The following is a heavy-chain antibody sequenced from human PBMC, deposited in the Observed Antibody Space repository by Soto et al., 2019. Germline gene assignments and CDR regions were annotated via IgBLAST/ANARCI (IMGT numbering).Heavy chain of an antibody. D-gene: IGHD6-13*01. CDR1: GYTFTSYA. J-gene: IGHJ4*02. CDR3: ARDAAAGLNDY. Sequence: QVQLVQSGAEVKKPGASVKVSCKASGYTFTSYAISWVRQAPGQGLEWVGWISAYNGNTNYAQKLQGRATMTTDTSTSTAYMELRSLRSGDTAMYYCARDAAAGLNDYWGQGTLVTVSS. CDR2: ISAYNGNT. V-gene: IGHV1-18*01.